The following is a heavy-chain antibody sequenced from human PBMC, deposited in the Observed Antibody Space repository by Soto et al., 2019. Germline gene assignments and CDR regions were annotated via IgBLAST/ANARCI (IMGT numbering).Heavy chain of an antibody. CDR2: IIPILGIA. D-gene: IGHD5-18*01. J-gene: IGHJ6*02. V-gene: IGHV1-69*02. CDR1: GGTFSSYT. Sequence: QVQLVQSGAEVKKPGSSVKVSCKASGGTFSSYTISWVRQAPGQGLEWMGRIIPILGIANYAQKFQGRVTITADKSTSTAYMELSSLRSEDTAVYYCARAGWSDTAMVTRYYSYGMDVWGQGTTVTVSS. CDR3: ARAGWSDTAMVTRYYSYGMDV.